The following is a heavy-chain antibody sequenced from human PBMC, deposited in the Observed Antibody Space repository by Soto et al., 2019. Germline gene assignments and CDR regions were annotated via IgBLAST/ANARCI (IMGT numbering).Heavy chain of an antibody. CDR3: AKENYYDSSGYYLPPSPMDV. J-gene: IGHJ6*02. CDR2: ISGSGGST. Sequence: GGSLRLSCAASGFTFSSYAMSWVRQAPGKGLEWVSAISGSGGSTYYADSVKGRFTISRDNSKNTLYLQMNSLRAEDTAVYYCAKENYYDSSGYYLPPSPMDVWGQGTTVTVSS. V-gene: IGHV3-23*01. CDR1: GFTFSSYA. D-gene: IGHD3-22*01.